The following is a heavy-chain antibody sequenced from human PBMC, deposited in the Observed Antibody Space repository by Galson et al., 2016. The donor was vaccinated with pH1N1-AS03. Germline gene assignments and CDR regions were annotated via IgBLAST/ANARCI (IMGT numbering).Heavy chain of an antibody. Sequence: SLRLSCAASGFTFSNYWMAWVRQALGKGLEWVAMINPDGSDKSYVDSVKGRLTISRDNAENSLFLQMNYLRAEDTALFYCARDAPGPSSYWCQGTLVTVSS. J-gene: IGHJ4*02. CDR2: INPDGSDK. CDR1: GFTFSNYW. V-gene: IGHV3-7*01. CDR3: ARDAPGPSSY.